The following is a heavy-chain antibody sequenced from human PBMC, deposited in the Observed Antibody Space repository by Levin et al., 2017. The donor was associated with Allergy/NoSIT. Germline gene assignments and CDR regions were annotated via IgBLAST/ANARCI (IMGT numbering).Heavy chain of an antibody. V-gene: IGHV1-69*13. J-gene: IGHJ6*02. CDR3: AGRQQNHIVLMVYAKPRERYYGMDV. Sequence: SVKVSCKASGGTFSSYAISWVRQAPGQGLEWMGGIIPIFGTANYAQKFQGRVTITADESTSTAYMELSSLRSEDTAVYYCAGRQQNHIVLMVYAKPRERYYGMDVWGQGTTVTVSS. CDR1: GGTFSSYA. CDR2: IIPIFGTA. D-gene: IGHD2-8*01.